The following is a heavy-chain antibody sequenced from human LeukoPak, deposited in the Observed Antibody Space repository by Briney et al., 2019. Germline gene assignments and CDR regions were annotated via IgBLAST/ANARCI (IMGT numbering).Heavy chain of an antibody. CDR1: GFTFSSYG. V-gene: IGHV3-30*02. Sequence: GGSLRLSCAASGFTFSSYGMHWVRQAPGKGLEWVAFIRYDGSNKYYADSVKGRFTVSRDNSKNSLYLQMSSLTAADTAVYYCAKDRSIGTYYTFDHWGQGTLVTVSS. CDR2: IRYDGSNK. CDR3: AKDRSIGTYYTFDH. J-gene: IGHJ4*02. D-gene: IGHD1-26*01.